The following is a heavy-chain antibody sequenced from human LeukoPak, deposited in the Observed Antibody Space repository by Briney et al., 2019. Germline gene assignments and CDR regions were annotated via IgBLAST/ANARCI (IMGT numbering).Heavy chain of an antibody. Sequence: GGSLRLSCAASGFTFRDYYMSWIRQAPGKGLEWFSYISSSATNIQYADSVKGRFTISRDNSKNTLYLQMNSLRAEDTAVYYCAKEQYFDWFDLFDYWGQGTLVTVSS. CDR2: ISSSATNI. CDR1: GFTFRDYY. J-gene: IGHJ4*02. V-gene: IGHV3-11*01. CDR3: AKEQYFDWFDLFDY. D-gene: IGHD3-9*01.